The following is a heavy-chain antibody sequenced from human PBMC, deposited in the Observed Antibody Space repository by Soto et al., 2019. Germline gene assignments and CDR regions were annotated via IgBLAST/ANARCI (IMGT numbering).Heavy chain of an antibody. CDR3: GVQYDY. CDR2: INGRTGDT. V-gene: IGHV3-23*01. Sequence: GGSLRLSCEASGLNFTKRPMIWVRQGPGKGLEWVAAINGRTGDTAYADSVRGRFTLSRDSSTYTMFLQMNSLRAEDTAVYYCGVQYDYWGQGTLVTVSS. J-gene: IGHJ4*02. CDR1: GLNFTKRP.